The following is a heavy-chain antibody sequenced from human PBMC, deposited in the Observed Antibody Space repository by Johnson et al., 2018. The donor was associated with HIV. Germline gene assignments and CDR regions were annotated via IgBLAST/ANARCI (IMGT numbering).Heavy chain of an antibody. D-gene: IGHD2-21*01. V-gene: IGHV3-64*01. CDR1: GFTFSSFA. J-gene: IGHJ3*02. CDR2: ISTNGGST. Sequence: EVQLVESGGGLVKPGGSMRLSCAGSGFTFSSFAMHWVRQAPGKGLENVSSISTNGGSTHYANSVKGRFTISRDNSKNTLYVQMNSLRDEDTAVYYCAMERMGGVDMWGQGTMVTVSS. CDR3: AMERMGGVDM.